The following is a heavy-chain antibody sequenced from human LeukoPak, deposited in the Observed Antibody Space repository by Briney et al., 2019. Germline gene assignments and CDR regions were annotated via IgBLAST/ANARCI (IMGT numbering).Heavy chain of an antibody. CDR2: IESKTDGGTT. V-gene: IGHV3-15*04. CDR3: TTYGSGRKFDY. D-gene: IGHD3-10*01. Sequence: GGSHRLSCAVSGFSFSDAWMSWVRQTPGKGLEWVGRIESKTDGGTTDYAALVKGRFTISRDDSTNTLYLQMNSLKSEDTAVYYCTTYGSGRKFDYWGQGVLVTVSS. J-gene: IGHJ4*02. CDR1: GFSFSDAW.